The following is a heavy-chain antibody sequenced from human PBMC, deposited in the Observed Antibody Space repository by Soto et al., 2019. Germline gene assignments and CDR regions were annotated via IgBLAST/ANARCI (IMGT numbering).Heavy chain of an antibody. CDR3: ARNIVGATPNWFDP. D-gene: IGHD1-26*01. V-gene: IGHV3-21*01. J-gene: IGHJ5*02. Sequence: GSLRLSCAASVFTFSSYSMNWVRQAPGKGLEWVSSISSSSSYIYYADSVKGRFTISRDNAKNSLYLQMNSLRAEDTAVYYCARNIVGATPNWFDPWGQGTLVTVSS. CDR2: ISSSSSYI. CDR1: VFTFSSYS.